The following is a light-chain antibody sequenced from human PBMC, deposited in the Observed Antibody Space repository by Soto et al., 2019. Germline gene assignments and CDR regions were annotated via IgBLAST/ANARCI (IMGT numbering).Light chain of an antibody. CDR2: RAS. Sequence: DIQMTQSPSTLSASVGDIVTITCRASQSISNFLAWYQRRPGKAPKLLIYRASGLERGVPSRFIGGGSGTEVTLTISSLQPDDFATYFCQHFYTYPITFGGGTEVEIK. CDR1: QSISNF. CDR3: QHFYTYPIT. V-gene: IGKV1-5*03. J-gene: IGKJ4*01.